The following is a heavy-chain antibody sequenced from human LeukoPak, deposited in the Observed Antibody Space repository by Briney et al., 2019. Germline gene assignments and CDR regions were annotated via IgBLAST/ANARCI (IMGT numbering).Heavy chain of an antibody. J-gene: IGHJ4*02. CDR1: GFVFSSYA. D-gene: IGHD3-10*02. V-gene: IGHV3-21*01. CDR3: ARVEMWVLRGSDH. CDR2: ISGKSDNS. Sequence: GGSLRLSCAASGFVFSSYAFNWVRQAPGKGLEWVSFISGKSDNSYYADSVEGRFTVSRDNAKNSLFLQLNSLRAEDTAVYYCARVEMWVLRGSDHWGQGVPVTVSP.